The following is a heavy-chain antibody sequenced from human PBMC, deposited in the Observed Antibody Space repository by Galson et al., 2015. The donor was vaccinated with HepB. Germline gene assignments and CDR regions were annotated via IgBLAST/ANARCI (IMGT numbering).Heavy chain of an antibody. CDR1: GFTFGDYA. V-gene: IGHV3-49*03. J-gene: IGHJ5*02. D-gene: IGHD2-15*01. CDR2: IRSQIYGGTR. Sequence: SLRLSCAVAGFTFGDYALTWYRQGPEKGLEWVGFIRSQIYGGTREYAASVKGRFTISRDDSKSIAYLQMNSLRTEDTGVYHCAREDCGVGSCYSWFDPWGQGTLVTVSS. CDR3: AREDCGVGSCYSWFDP.